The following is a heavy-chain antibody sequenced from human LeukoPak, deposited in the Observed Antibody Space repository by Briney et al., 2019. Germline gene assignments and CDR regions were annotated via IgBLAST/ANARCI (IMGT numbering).Heavy chain of an antibody. CDR1: GGSFSGYY. V-gene: IGHV4-34*01. Sequence: SETLSLTCAVYGGSFSGYYWSWIRQPPGKGLEWIGEINHSGSTNYNPSLKSRVTISVDTSKNQFSLKLSSVTAADTAVYYCARGRYFDHWGQGTLVTVSS. CDR2: INHSGST. J-gene: IGHJ4*02. CDR3: ARGRYFDH.